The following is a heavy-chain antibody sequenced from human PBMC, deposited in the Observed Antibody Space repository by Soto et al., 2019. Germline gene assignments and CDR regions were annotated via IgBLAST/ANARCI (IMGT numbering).Heavy chain of an antibody. CDR1: GGTFSSYT. D-gene: IGHD2-2*01. CDR3: ASGGYCSSTSCPYYYYYYMDV. CDR2: IIPILGIA. V-gene: IGHV1-69*02. J-gene: IGHJ6*03. Sequence: ASVKVSCKASGGTFSSYTISWVRQAPGQGLEWMGRIIPILGIANYAQKFQGRVTITADKSTSTAYMELSSLRSEDTAVYYCASGGYCSSTSCPYYYYYYMDVWGKGTTVTVSS.